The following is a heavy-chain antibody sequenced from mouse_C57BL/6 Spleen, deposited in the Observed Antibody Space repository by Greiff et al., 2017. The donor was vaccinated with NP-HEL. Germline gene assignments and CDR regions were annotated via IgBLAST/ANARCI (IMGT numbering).Heavy chain of an antibody. D-gene: IGHD2-10*01. CDR3: ARSYYDPRAWFAY. J-gene: IGHJ3*01. CDR1: GYTFTDHT. V-gene: IGHV1-78*01. CDR2: ISTRDGST. Sequence: QVQLQQSDAELVKPGASVKISCTVSGYTFTDHTLHWMKQRPDQGLEWIGYISTRDGSTKYNEKFKGKATLTADKSSSTAYMQLNSLTSEDSAVYFCARSYYDPRAWFAYWGQGTLVTVSA.